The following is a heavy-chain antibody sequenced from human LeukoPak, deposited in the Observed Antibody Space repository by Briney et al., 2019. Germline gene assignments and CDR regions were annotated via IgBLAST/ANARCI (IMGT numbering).Heavy chain of an antibody. CDR1: GFTFSSYG. V-gene: IGHV3-23*01. D-gene: IGHD2-2*01. Sequence: PGGSLRLSCAASGFTFSSYGMSWVRQAPGKGLEWVSAISGSGGSTYYADSVKGRFTISRDNSKNTLYLQMGSLRAEDMAVYYCARAKTRYCSSTSCYSDAFDIWGQGTMVTVSS. J-gene: IGHJ3*02. CDR2: ISGSGGST. CDR3: ARAKTRYCSSTSCYSDAFDI.